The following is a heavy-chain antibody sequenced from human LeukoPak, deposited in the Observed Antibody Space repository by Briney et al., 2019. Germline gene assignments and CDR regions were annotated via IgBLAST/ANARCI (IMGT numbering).Heavy chain of an antibody. V-gene: IGHV3-20*04. J-gene: IGHJ5*02. D-gene: IGHD4-17*01. Sequence: GGSLRLSCAASGFTFDDFGMSWVRQAPGKGLEWVSSINWNGGRTGYADSVKGRFIISRDNAKNSLYLQMNSLRAEDTALYYCARESTVTTCWFDPWGQGTLVTVSS. CDR3: ARESTVTTCWFDP. CDR1: GFTFDDFG. CDR2: INWNGGRT.